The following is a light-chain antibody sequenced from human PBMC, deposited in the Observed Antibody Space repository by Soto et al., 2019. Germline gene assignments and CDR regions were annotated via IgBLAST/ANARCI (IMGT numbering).Light chain of an antibody. V-gene: IGKV2-28*01. CDR1: QSLLHSNGYTY. Sequence: DIVMTQSPLSLPVTVGEPASVSCRSSQSLLHSNGYTYLDWYLQKPGQPPQLLIYWSSNRASGVPDRFSGSGSGTDFTLRISRVEAEDVGVYYCMQALQTPWTFGQGTKVEIK. CDR3: MQALQTPWT. CDR2: WSS. J-gene: IGKJ1*01.